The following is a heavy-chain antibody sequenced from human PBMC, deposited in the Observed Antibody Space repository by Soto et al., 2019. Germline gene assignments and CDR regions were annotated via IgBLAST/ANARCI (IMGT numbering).Heavy chain of an antibody. Sequence: QVQLVQSGAEVKKPGSSVKVSCKASGGTFSSYAISWVRQAPGQGLEWMGGIIPIFGTANYAQKFHGRVTITADESTSKAYMELSSLRSEDTAVYYCAGTVQTRYYYYGMDVWGQGTTVTVSS. J-gene: IGHJ6*02. CDR1: GGTFSSYA. D-gene: IGHD3-10*01. CDR3: AGTVQTRYYYYGMDV. CDR2: IIPIFGTA. V-gene: IGHV1-69*01.